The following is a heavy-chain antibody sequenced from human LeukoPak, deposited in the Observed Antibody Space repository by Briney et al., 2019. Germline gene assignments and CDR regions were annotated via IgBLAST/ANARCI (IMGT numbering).Heavy chain of an antibody. CDR2: IYYSGNT. D-gene: IGHD3-10*01. V-gene: IGHV4-39*02. CDR1: GVSISSSNSY. Sequence: SETLSLTCTVSGVSISSSNSYWGWIRQPPGKGLEWIGSIYYSGNTYYNASLKSQVSISIDTSKNQFSLKLTSVTAADTAVYYCARDGWFAESRYIDLWGRGTLVTVSS. J-gene: IGHJ2*01. CDR3: ARDGWFAESRYIDL.